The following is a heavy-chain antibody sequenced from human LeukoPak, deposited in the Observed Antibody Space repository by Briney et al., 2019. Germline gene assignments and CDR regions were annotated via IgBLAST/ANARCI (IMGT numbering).Heavy chain of an antibody. CDR3: ARTRIRYGDYFDY. D-gene: IGHD3-9*01. V-gene: IGHV4-34*01. CDR1: GGSFSGYY. CDR2: INHSGST. Sequence: PSETLSLSCAVYGGSFSGYYWSWIRQPPGKELEWIGEINHSGSTNYNPSLKSRVTISVDTSKNQFSLKLSSVAAADTAVYYCARTRIRYGDYFDYWGQGTLVTVSS. J-gene: IGHJ4*02.